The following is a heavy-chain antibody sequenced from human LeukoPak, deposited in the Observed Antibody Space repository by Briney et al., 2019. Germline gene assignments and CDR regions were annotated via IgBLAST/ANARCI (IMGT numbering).Heavy chain of an antibody. CDR3: ARGLDTSPVGSFDY. V-gene: IGHV1-69*06. Sequence: ASVKVSCKASGYTFTSYGISWVRQAPGQGLEWMGGIIPIFGTANYAQKFQGRVTITADKSTSTAYMELSSLGSEDTAVYYCARGLDTSPVGSFDYWGQGTLVTVSS. CDR1: GYTFTSYG. D-gene: IGHD3-10*01. CDR2: IIPIFGTA. J-gene: IGHJ4*02.